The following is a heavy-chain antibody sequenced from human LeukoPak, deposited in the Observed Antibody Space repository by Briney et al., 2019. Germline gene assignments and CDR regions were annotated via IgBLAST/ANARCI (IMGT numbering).Heavy chain of an antibody. Sequence: ASVKVSCKASGHTFTSYGISWVRQAPGQGLEWMGWISAYNGNTNYAQKLQGRVTMTTDTSTSTAYMELRSLRSDDTAVYYCAREYQLLSPFDYWGQGTLVTVSS. CDR1: GHTFTSYG. D-gene: IGHD2-2*01. CDR2: ISAYNGNT. CDR3: AREYQLLSPFDY. J-gene: IGHJ4*02. V-gene: IGHV1-18*04.